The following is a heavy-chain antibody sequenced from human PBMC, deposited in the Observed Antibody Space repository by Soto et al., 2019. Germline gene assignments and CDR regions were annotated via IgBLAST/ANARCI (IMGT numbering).Heavy chain of an antibody. CDR1: GGSVSSSSHF. D-gene: IGHD2-21*01. CDR3: ARGGISHWAYFYYMDV. CDR2: INHLGSI. V-gene: IGHV4-39*07. Sequence: ETLSLTCSVSGGSVSSSSHFWSWIRQPPGMALEWIGEINHLGSINYNPSLKSRVTMSVDTSKNQFSLTLNSVTAADTATYYCARGGISHWAYFYYMDVWDRGTTVTVSS. J-gene: IGHJ6*03.